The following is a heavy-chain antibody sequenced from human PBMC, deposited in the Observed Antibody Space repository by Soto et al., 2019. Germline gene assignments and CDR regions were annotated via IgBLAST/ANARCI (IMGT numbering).Heavy chain of an antibody. V-gene: IGHV3-30*14. J-gene: IGHJ2*01. Sequence: QVQLVESGGGVVQPGRSLRLSCVASGFIFSEYPMYWVRQAPGKGLEWVAVISYDGGDKYYADSVKGRFTISRDNSKNTLYLQMSSLRTDDTAVYYGARFPDYNNNWYFDLWGRGTLVTVSS. CDR2: ISYDGGDK. CDR1: GFIFSEYP. D-gene: IGHD4-4*01. CDR3: ARFPDYNNNWYFDL.